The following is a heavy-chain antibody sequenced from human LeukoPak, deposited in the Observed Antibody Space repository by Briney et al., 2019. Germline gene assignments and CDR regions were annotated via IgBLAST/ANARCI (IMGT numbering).Heavy chain of an antibody. CDR2: VYYSGGT. CDR1: GDSVSSGAYY. J-gene: IGHJ4*02. Sequence: PSETLSLTCTVSGDSVSSGAYYWNCIHQHPGKGLECLGYVYYSGGTYYNPSLKSRVAISIDTSRHPFSLKLSSVTAADTAVYYCARSVYYYGSGSYSYQTPSFDYWGQGTLVTVSS. V-gene: IGHV4-31*03. D-gene: IGHD3-10*01. CDR3: ARSVYYYGSGSYSYQTPSFDY.